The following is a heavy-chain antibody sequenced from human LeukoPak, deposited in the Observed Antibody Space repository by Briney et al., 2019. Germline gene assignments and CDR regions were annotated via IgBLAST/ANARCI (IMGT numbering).Heavy chain of an antibody. V-gene: IGHV3-48*03. Sequence: GGSPRLSCAASGFTFSSYEMNWVRQAPGKGLEWVSYISSSGSTIYYADSVKGRFTISRDNAKNSLYLQMNSLRAEDTAVYYCARVGTYYYDSSGYLYWGQGTLVTVSS. CDR3: ARVGTYYYDSSGYLY. CDR1: GFTFSSYE. D-gene: IGHD3-22*01. J-gene: IGHJ4*02. CDR2: ISSSGSTI.